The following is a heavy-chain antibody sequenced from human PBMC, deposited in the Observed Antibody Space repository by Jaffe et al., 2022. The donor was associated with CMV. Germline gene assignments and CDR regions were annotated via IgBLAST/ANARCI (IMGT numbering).Heavy chain of an antibody. J-gene: IGHJ6*02. CDR3: TTGKVEWLPLRYYYYGMDV. V-gene: IGHV3-15*01. CDR1: GFTFSNAW. D-gene: IGHD3-3*01. CDR2: IKSKTDGGTT. Sequence: EVQLVESGGGLVKPGGSLRLSCAASGFTFSNAWMSWVRQAPGKGLEWVGRIKSKTDGGTTDYAAPVKGRFTISRDDSKNTLYLQMNSLKTEDTAVYYCTTGKVEWLPLRYYYYGMDVWGQGTTVTVSS.